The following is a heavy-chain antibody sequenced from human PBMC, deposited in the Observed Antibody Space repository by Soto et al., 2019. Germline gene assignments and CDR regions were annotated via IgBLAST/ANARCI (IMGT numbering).Heavy chain of an antibody. D-gene: IGHD2-2*01. CDR1: GFTFSSYW. V-gene: IGHV3-7*05. CDR2: IKQDGSEI. J-gene: IGHJ4*02. Sequence: GGSLRLSCAASGFTFSSYWMSWVRQGPGKGPEWVANIKQDGSEIYYVDSVKGRFTISRDNAKSSLYLQMTSLRAEDTAVYHCATSLXAIPGDSWGQWTLVTVSS. CDR3: ATSLXAIPGDS.